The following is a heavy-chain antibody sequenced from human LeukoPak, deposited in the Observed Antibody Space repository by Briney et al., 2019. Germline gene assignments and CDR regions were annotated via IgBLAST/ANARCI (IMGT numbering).Heavy chain of an antibody. CDR3: ARHNPGFGDTYYFDY. CDR2: ISGSGGST. D-gene: IGHD3-10*01. Sequence: HPGGSLRLSCAASGFTFSSYAMSWVRQAPGKGLEWVSAISGSGGSTYYADSAKGRFTISRDNSKNTLYLQMNSLRAEDTAVYYCARHNPGFGDTYYFDYWGQGTLITVSS. V-gene: IGHV3-23*01. J-gene: IGHJ4*02. CDR1: GFTFSSYA.